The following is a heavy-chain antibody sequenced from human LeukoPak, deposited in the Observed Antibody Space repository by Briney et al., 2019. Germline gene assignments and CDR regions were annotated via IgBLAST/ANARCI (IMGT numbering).Heavy chain of an antibody. CDR2: IRSKSNGGTT. V-gene: IGHV3-15*01. Sequence: GGSLRLSCVASGFTFSQTWMTWVRQAPGKGLEWVGRIRSKSNGGTTDYAASVKGRFTISRDDSKNTLYLQMNSLKTEDTAVYYCTPWGYYYDSSGHPPSAYWGQGTLVTVSS. CDR3: TPWGYYYDSSGHPPSAY. D-gene: IGHD3-22*01. CDR1: GFTFSQTW. J-gene: IGHJ4*02.